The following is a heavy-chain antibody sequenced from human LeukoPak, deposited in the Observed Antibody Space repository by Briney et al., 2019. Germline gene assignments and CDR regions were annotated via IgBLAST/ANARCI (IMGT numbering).Heavy chain of an antibody. Sequence: PSETVSLTCTVSGGSISRYYWSWIRQPPGKGLEWIGYIYYSGSTNYNPSLKSRVTISVDTSKDQFSLKLSSVTAADTAVYYCARRSQQWLVFDYWGQGTLVTVSS. CDR1: GGSISRYY. V-gene: IGHV4-59*01. D-gene: IGHD6-19*01. CDR3: ARRSQQWLVFDY. J-gene: IGHJ4*02. CDR2: IYYSGST.